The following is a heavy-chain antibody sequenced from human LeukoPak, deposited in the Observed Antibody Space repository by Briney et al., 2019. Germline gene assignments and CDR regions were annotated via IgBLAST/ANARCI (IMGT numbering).Heavy chain of an antibody. CDR3: ARDWFGYYYGSGSYYNNWFDP. D-gene: IGHD3-10*01. Sequence: ASVKVSCKASGYTFTSYDINWVRQATGQGLEWMGWMNPNSGNTGYAQKFQGRVTMTRNTSISTAYMELSSLRSEDTAVYYCARDWFGYYYGSGSYYNNWFDPWGQGTLVTVSS. J-gene: IGHJ5*02. CDR2: MNPNSGNT. V-gene: IGHV1-8*01. CDR1: GYTFTSYD.